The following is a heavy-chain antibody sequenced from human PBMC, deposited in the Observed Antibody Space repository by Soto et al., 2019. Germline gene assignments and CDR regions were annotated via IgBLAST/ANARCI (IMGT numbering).Heavy chain of an antibody. CDR3: ARSSGYYYVDY. J-gene: IGHJ4*02. D-gene: IGHD3-22*01. V-gene: IGHV1-3*04. Sequence: ALVKVSCKGSADTFTNHALNWVRQAPGQKLKWMGRINTGNGITKYSQKFQGRVTITRDTSASTAYMELSSLRSEDTAVYYCARSSGYYYVDYWGQGTLVTVS. CDR1: ADTFTNHA. CDR2: INTGNGIT.